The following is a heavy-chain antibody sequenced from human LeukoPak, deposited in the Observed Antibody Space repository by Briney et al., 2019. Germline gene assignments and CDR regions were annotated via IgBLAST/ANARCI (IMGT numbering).Heavy chain of an antibody. V-gene: IGHV3-30*02. J-gene: IGHJ4*02. CDR1: GFTFSDYY. Sequence: GGSLRLSCAASGFTFSDYYMSWIRQAPGKGLEWVGFIRHNSEEYHAESVKGRFTISRDNSKNTLYLQMNSLRGDDTAVYFCAPDTPGFGGDVFLYWGQGTLVTVSS. CDR2: IRHNSEE. CDR3: APDTPGFGGDVFLY. D-gene: IGHD3-10*01.